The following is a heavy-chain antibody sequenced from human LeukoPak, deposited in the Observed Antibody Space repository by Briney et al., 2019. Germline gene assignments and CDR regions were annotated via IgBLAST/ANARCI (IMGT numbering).Heavy chain of an antibody. CDR2: ISSSGSTI. J-gene: IGHJ4*02. Sequence: GGSLRLSCAASGFTFSDYYMSWIRQAPGKGLEWVSYISSSGSTICYADSVKGRFTISRDNAKNSLYLQMNSLRAEDTAVYYCARALHNSRIVVVPAAFYAPGYWGQGTLVTVSS. CDR1: GFTFSDYY. D-gene: IGHD2-2*01. CDR3: ARALHNSRIVVVPAAFYAPGY. V-gene: IGHV3-11*01.